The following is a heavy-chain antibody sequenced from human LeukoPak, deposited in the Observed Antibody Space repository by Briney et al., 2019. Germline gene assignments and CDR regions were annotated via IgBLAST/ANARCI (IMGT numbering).Heavy chain of an antibody. J-gene: IGHJ4*02. Sequence: GGSLRLSCAASGFTFSSYGMHWVRQAPGKGLEWVAVISYDGSNKYYADSVKGRFTISRDNSKNTLYLQMSSLRAEDTAVYYCAKGSYSSGWYRATGEYYFDYWGQGTLVTVSS. D-gene: IGHD6-19*01. CDR1: GFTFSSYG. CDR3: AKGSYSSGWYRATGEYYFDY. V-gene: IGHV3-30*18. CDR2: ISYDGSNK.